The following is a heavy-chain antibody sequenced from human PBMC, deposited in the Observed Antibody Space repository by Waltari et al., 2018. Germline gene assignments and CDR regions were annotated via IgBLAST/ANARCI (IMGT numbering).Heavy chain of an antibody. Sequence: EVQLLESGGGLVQPGGSLRLSCAASGFTFSRSAMSWVRKGPGKGLEGVSAISGSGGRTYYADSVKGRLTISRDNSKNTLYLQMNSLRAEDTAVYYCAKDLYGGNPDYFDYWGQGTLVTVSS. CDR2: ISGSGGRT. D-gene: IGHD4-17*01. J-gene: IGHJ4*02. CDR3: AKDLYGGNPDYFDY. V-gene: IGHV3-23*01. CDR1: GFTFSRSA.